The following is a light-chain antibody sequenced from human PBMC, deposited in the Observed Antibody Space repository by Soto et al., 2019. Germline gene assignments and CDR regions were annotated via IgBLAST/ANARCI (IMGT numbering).Light chain of an antibody. CDR2: EVT. J-gene: IGLJ2*01. V-gene: IGLV2-14*01. Sequence: QSALTQPASVSGSPGQSITMSCTGTSSDVGSYNYVSWYQQHPGKAPKLMIYEVTNRPSGVSNRFSGSKSGNTASLTISGLQAEDEADYYCSSYTSSSTLEVFGGGTKLTVL. CDR1: SSDVGSYNY. CDR3: SSYTSSSTLEV.